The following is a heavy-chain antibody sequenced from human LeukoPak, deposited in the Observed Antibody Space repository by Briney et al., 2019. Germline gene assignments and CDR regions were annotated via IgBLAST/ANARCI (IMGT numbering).Heavy chain of an antibody. CDR2: FNPNSGGT. J-gene: IGHJ4*02. V-gene: IGHV1-2*04. D-gene: IGHD3-10*01. CDR1: GYTFTGYY. CDR3: ARAPPDYYGSGSFPDFDY. Sequence: ASVKVSCKASGYTFTGYYMHWVRQAPGQGLEWVGWFNPNSGGTNYAQKFQGWVTMTRDTSISTAYMELSRLRSDDTAVYYCARAPPDYYGSGSFPDFDYWGQGTLVTVSS.